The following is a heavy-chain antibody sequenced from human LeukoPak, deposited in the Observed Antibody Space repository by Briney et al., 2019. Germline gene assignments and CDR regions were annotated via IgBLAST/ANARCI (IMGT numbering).Heavy chain of an antibody. CDR1: GFTFSSYG. Sequence: GGSLRLSCAASGFTFSSYGMHWVRQAPGKGLEWVAFIRYDGSNKYYADSVKGRFTISRDNSKNTLYLQMNSLRAEDTAVYYCAKDNRFYVESGYYFDYWGQGTLVTVSS. J-gene: IGHJ4*02. CDR3: AKDNRFYVESGYYFDY. V-gene: IGHV3-30*02. D-gene: IGHD2/OR15-2a*01. CDR2: IRYDGSNK.